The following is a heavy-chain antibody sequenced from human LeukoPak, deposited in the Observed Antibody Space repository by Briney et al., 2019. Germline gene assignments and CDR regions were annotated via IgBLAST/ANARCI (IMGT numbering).Heavy chain of an antibody. J-gene: IGHJ5*02. CDR3: AVWVDTAMVHNWFDP. CDR2: ITSSSSYI. CDR1: GFTFSSYS. D-gene: IGHD5-18*01. Sequence: GGSLRLSCAASGFTFSSYSMNWVRQAPGKGLEWVSSITSSSSYIYYADSVEGRFTISRDNAMNSLYLQMNSLRAEDTAVYYCAVWVDTAMVHNWFDPWGRGTLVTVSS. V-gene: IGHV3-21*01.